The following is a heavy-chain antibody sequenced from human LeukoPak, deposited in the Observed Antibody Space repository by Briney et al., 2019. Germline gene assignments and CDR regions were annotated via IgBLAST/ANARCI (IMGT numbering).Heavy chain of an antibody. D-gene: IGHD5-12*01. CDR1: GYTFTSYD. Sequence: ASVKVSCKASGYTFTSYDINWVRQATGQGLEWMGWMNPNSGNTGYAQKFQGRVTMTRNTSISTAYMELSSLRSEDTAVYYCAREGSGYDCLDYWGQGTLVTVSS. V-gene: IGHV1-8*01. CDR2: MNPNSGNT. CDR3: AREGSGYDCLDY. J-gene: IGHJ4*02.